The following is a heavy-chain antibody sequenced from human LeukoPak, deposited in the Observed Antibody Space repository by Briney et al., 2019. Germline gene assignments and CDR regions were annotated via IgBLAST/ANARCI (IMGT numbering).Heavy chain of an antibody. J-gene: IGHJ4*02. CDR2: ITVSGETS. V-gene: IGHV3-11*01. D-gene: IGHD2-15*01. Sequence: GGFLRLSCEASGITFSDHYMSWLRQAPGKGLEWLSRITVSGETSYNAGSVKGRFTISRDNGKSTLYLQMNSLRVEDTAVYYCARYEDSANKVDYWGQGTLVTVSS. CDR3: ARYEDSANKVDY. CDR1: GITFSDHY.